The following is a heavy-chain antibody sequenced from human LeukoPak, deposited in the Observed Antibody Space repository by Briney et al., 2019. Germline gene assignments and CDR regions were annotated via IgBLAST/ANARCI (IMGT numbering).Heavy chain of an antibody. V-gene: IGHV3-48*01. CDR2: ISSSSSTI. J-gene: IGHJ6*03. Sequence: GGSLRLSCAASGFTFSSYSMNWVRQAPGKGLEWVSYISSSSSTIYYADSVKGRFTISRDNSESTLYLQMNGLRAEDTAVYFCASDYPRYYFYMDVWGKGTTVTVSS. CDR3: ASDYPRYYFYMDV. CDR1: GFTFSSYS.